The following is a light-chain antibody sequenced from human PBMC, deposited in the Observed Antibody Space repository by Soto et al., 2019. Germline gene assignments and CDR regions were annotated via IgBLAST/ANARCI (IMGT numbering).Light chain of an antibody. Sequence: NFMLTQPHSVSESPAKTVTISCTRSSGSIASNTVQWHQQRPGSAPTTVIYEHNRKPSGVPDRFSGSIDSSSNSASLTISGLKTEDEADYYCQSCDGNDVIFGGGTQLTVL. CDR2: EHN. CDR1: SGSIASNT. CDR3: QSCDGNDVI. V-gene: IGLV6-57*04. J-gene: IGLJ2*01.